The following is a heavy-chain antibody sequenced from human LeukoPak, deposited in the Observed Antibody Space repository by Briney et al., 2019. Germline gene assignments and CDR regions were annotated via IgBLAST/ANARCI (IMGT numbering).Heavy chain of an antibody. V-gene: IGHV1-46*01. Sequence: GASVKVSCKASGYTFTSYYMHWVRQAPGQGLEWMGIINPSGGSTSYAQKFQGRVTMTRDMSTSTVYMELSSLRSEDTAVYCCARSDRDIVATNWGQGTLVTVSS. CDR2: INPSGGST. CDR3: ARSDRDIVATN. D-gene: IGHD5-12*01. J-gene: IGHJ4*02. CDR1: GYTFTSYY.